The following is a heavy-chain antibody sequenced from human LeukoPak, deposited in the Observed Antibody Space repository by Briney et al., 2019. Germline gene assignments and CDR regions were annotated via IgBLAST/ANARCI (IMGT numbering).Heavy chain of an antibody. Sequence: SETLSLTCTVSGGSISSYYWSWIRQPAGKGLEWIGRIYTSGSTNYNPSLKSRVTISVDKSKNQFSLKLSSVTAADTAVYYCARVGYFYDSSGYSNWFDPWGQGTLVTVSS. D-gene: IGHD3-22*01. CDR1: GGSISSYY. V-gene: IGHV4-4*07. CDR3: ARVGYFYDSSGYSNWFDP. J-gene: IGHJ5*02. CDR2: IYTSGST.